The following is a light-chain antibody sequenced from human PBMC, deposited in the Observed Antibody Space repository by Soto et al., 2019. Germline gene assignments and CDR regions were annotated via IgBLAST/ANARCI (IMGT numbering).Light chain of an antibody. CDR3: QQYGSSFPIT. CDR1: QGISSTY. CDR2: AAS. V-gene: IGKV3-20*01. Sequence: EIVLTQSPGTLSLSPGERATLSCRASQGISSTYLAWYQQKPGQAPRLLIYAASDRATGIPDRFGSSGSGTDFTLTISRLEPEDFAVYYCQQYGSSFPITFGQGTRLEIK. J-gene: IGKJ5*01.